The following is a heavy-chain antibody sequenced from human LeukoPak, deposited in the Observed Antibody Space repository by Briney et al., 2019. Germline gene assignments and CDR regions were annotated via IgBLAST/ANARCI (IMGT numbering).Heavy chain of an antibody. V-gene: IGHV3-21*01. CDR3: ARGRLNDAAFDP. D-gene: IGHD3-3*01. Sequence: PGGSLRLSCAASGFTFSSYSMNWVRPAPGKGLEWVSSIISSRSYIYYADSVKGRFTISKDNAKNSLYLQMNSLRAEDTAVYYCARGRLNDAAFDPWGQGTLVTVSS. CDR2: IISSRSYI. CDR1: GFTFSSYS. J-gene: IGHJ5*02.